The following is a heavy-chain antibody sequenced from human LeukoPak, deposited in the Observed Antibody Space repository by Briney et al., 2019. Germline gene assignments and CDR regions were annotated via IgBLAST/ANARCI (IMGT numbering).Heavy chain of an antibody. J-gene: IGHJ4*02. V-gene: IGHV3-33*06. D-gene: IGHD6-13*01. Sequence: GGSLRLSCVASGFTFSNYGMHWVRQAPGKGLDWVAGIWYDGSYKYYADSVKGRFTISRENPKNTLYLQMNSLRAEDTGIYYCAKVVQYTASTGTGLDYWGQGTLVTVSS. CDR2: IWYDGSYK. CDR1: GFTFSNYG. CDR3: AKVVQYTASTGTGLDY.